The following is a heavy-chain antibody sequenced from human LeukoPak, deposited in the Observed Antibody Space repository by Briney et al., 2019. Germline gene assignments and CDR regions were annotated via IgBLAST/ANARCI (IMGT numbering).Heavy chain of an antibody. CDR2: ISSNGGST. CDR1: GFTFSSYA. J-gene: IGHJ4*02. V-gene: IGHV3-64*01. Sequence: GGSLRLPCAASGFTFSSYAKHWVRQAPGKGLEYVSAISSNGGSTYYANSVKGRFTISRDNSKNTLYLQMGSLRAEDMAVYYCARAWGGYCTNGVCPCGYWGQGTLVTVSS. D-gene: IGHD2-8*01. CDR3: ARAWGGYCTNGVCPCGY.